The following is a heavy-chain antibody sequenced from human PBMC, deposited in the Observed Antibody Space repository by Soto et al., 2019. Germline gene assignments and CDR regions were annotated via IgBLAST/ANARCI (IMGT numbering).Heavy chain of an antibody. CDR3: VPGAIRAFDY. V-gene: IGHV3-74*01. D-gene: IGHD2-21*01. Sequence: PGGSLRLSCAASGFTLSISWMHWARQAPGKGLVWVSRINSDGSSTSYADSVKGRFTISRDNAKNTLYLQMNSLRAEVTAVYYCVPGAIRAFDYWGQGTLVTVSS. CDR1: GFTLSISW. CDR2: INSDGSST. J-gene: IGHJ4*02.